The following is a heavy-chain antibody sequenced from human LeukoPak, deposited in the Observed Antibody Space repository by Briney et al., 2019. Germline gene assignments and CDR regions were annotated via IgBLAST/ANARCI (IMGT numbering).Heavy chain of an antibody. J-gene: IGHJ4*02. CDR2: IKPDGGEK. Sequence: PGGSLRLSCAASGFTFTSYWMSWVRQAPGERLEWVGNIKPDGGEKYNVPSVKGRFTNSRDNAKNSLYLQMNSLRAEDTAVYYCARRGTRYYPFDCWGQGTLVTVSS. CDR1: GFTFTSYW. CDR3: ARRGTRYYPFDC. D-gene: IGHD3-9*01. V-gene: IGHV3-7*05.